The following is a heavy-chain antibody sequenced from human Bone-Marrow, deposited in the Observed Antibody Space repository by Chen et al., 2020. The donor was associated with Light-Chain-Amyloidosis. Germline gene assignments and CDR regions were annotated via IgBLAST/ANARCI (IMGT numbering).Heavy chain of an antibody. CDR1: GFTFNTSS. D-gene: IGHD6-13*01. J-gene: IGHJ4*02. Sequence: EVQLVESGGDLVRPGGYLRLPCAASGFTFNTSSMNRVRQAPGKGLEWISSIGGLTTAIFYAGSVRGRFTISRDNAKNLVYLQMDSLRVEDTAVYYCARDSGESAADDYWGQGTLVTVSS. CDR3: ARDSGESAADDY. V-gene: IGHV3-48*04. CDR2: IGGLTTAI.